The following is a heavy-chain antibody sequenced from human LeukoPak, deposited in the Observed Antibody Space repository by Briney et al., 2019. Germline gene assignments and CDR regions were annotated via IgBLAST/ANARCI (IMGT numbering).Heavy chain of an antibody. Sequence: KTGGSLRLSCAASGFTFSSYSMNWVRQAPGKGLEWVSSISSSSSYIYYADSVKGRFTISRDNAKNSLYLQMNSLRAEDTAVYYCARDLCSGGSCYSFLDGGDYWGQGTLVTVSS. V-gene: IGHV3-21*01. D-gene: IGHD2-15*01. CDR3: ARDLCSGGSCYSFLDGGDY. CDR1: GFTFSSYS. J-gene: IGHJ4*02. CDR2: ISSSSSYI.